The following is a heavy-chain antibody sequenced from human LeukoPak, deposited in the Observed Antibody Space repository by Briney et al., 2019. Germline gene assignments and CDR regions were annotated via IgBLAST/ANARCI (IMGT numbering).Heavy chain of an antibody. CDR2: IYYSGST. D-gene: IGHD3-10*01. CDR1: GGSISSYY. J-gene: IGHJ4*02. V-gene: IGHV4-59*01. CDR3: ARGGDPIIDY. Sequence: PSETLPLTCTVSGGSISSYYWSWIRQPPGKGLEWIGYIYYSGSTNYNPSLKSRVTISVDTSKNQFSLKLSSVTAADTAVYYCARGGDPIIDYWGQGTLVTVSS.